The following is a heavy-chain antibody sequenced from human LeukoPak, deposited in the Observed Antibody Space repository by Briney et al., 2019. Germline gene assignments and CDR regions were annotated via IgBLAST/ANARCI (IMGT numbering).Heavy chain of an antibody. V-gene: IGHV1-46*01. CDR1: GYTFTSYY. CDR3: ARDLTYCSSTSCYPHWFDP. D-gene: IGHD2-2*01. CDR2: INPSGGST. Sequence: ASVKVSCKASGYTFTSYYMHWVRQAPGQGLEWMGIINPSGGSTSYARKFQGRVTMTRDTSTSTVYMELSSLRSEDTAVYYCARDLTYCSSTSCYPHWFDPWGQGTLVTVSS. J-gene: IGHJ5*02.